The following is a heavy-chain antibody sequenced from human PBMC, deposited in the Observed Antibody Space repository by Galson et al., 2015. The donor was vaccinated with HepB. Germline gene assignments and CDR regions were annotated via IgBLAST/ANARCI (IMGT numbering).Heavy chain of an antibody. Sequence: PALVKPTQTLTLTCTFSGFSLSTSRMCVSWIRQPPGKALEWLALIDWDDDKYYSTSLKTRLTISKDTSKNQVVLTMTNMDPVDTATYYCARICPYDSSGLADYWGQGTLVTVSS. D-gene: IGHD3-22*01. CDR1: GFSLSTSRMC. J-gene: IGHJ4*02. V-gene: IGHV2-70*01. CDR3: ARICPYDSSGLADY. CDR2: IDWDDDK.